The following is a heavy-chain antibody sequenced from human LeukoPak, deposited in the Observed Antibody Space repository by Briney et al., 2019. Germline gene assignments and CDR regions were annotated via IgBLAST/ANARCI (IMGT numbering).Heavy chain of an antibody. D-gene: IGHD2-15*01. J-gene: IGHJ3*02. CDR2: IYTRGST. V-gene: IGHV4-4*07. CDR3: ARGRYCSADICSGGDAFDI. CDR1: GGSINNCY. Sequence: TSETLSLTCTVSGGSINNCYWSWIWQPAGKGLEWIGRIYTRGSTNYNLSLKSRVTMSVDTSKNQFSLKLSCVTAADTAVYYCARGRYCSADICSGGDAFDIWGQGTMVSVSS.